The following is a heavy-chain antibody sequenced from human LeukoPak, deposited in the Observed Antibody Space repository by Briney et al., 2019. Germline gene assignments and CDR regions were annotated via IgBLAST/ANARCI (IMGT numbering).Heavy chain of an antibody. Sequence: KPGGSLRLSCAASGFTFDDYAMHWVRQAPGKGLEWVSLISADGATTYYADSMKGRFTISRDNNKNSLYLEMNSLRTEDTALYYCTKDKDDILTGPFYFDYWGQGTLVTVSS. V-gene: IGHV3-43*02. D-gene: IGHD3-9*01. J-gene: IGHJ4*02. CDR3: TKDKDDILTGPFYFDY. CDR2: ISADGATT. CDR1: GFTFDDYA.